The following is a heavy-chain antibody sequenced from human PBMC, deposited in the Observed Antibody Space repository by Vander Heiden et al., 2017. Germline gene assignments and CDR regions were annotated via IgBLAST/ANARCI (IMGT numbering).Heavy chain of an antibody. Sequence: QVQLVQSGAEVKKPGASVKVSCTASGYTFTRYYMHWVRQAPGQGLEWMGIINPSGGSTSYAQKFQGRVTMTRDTSTSTVYMELSSLRSEDTAVYYCARDLGYCSGGSCYGDDYWGQGTLVTVSS. V-gene: IGHV1-46*01. CDR3: ARDLGYCSGGSCYGDDY. J-gene: IGHJ4*02. D-gene: IGHD2-15*01. CDR1: GYTFTRYY. CDR2: INPSGGST.